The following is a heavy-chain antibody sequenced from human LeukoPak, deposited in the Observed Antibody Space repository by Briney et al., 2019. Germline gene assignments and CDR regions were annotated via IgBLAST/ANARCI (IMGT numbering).Heavy chain of an antibody. CDR1: GFTFGDYA. D-gene: IGHD6-19*01. CDR3: AKMGLKQWPYNYFDY. V-gene: IGHV3-49*03. Sequence: QTGGSLRLSCTASGFTFGDYAMSWFRQAPGKGLEWVGFIRSKAYGGTTEYAASVKGRFTISRDDSKSIAYLQMNSLRAEDTAVYYCAKMGLKQWPYNYFDYXXXGXXXTVSS. CDR2: IRSKAYGGTT. J-gene: IGHJ4*02.